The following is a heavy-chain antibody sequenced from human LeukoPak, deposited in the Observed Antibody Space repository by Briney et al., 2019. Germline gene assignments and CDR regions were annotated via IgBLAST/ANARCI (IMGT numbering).Heavy chain of an antibody. V-gene: IGHV4-59*12. J-gene: IGHJ4*02. Sequence: PSETLSLTCTVSGGSISSYYWSWIRQPPGKGLEWIGYIYHSGSTYYNPSLKSRVTISVDRSKNQFSLKLSSVTAADTAVYYCARAPGYSSSWYYFDYWGQGTLVTVSS. CDR1: GGSISSYY. CDR3: ARAPGYSSSWYYFDY. CDR2: IYHSGST. D-gene: IGHD6-13*01.